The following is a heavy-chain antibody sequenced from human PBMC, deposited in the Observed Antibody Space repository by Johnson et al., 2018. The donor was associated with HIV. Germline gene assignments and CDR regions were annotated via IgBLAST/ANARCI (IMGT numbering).Heavy chain of an antibody. CDR3: AKVHMYYDILTGYGAFDI. Sequence: VQLVESGGGVVQPGRSLRLSCAASGFTFSRYWMSWVRQAPGKGLEWVANIKQDGSEKYYVDSVKGRFTISRDNSKNTLYLQMNSLRAEDTAVYYCAKVHMYYDILTGYGAFDIWGQGTMVTVSS. CDR1: GFTFSRYW. CDR2: IKQDGSEK. D-gene: IGHD3-9*01. V-gene: IGHV3-7*02. J-gene: IGHJ3*02.